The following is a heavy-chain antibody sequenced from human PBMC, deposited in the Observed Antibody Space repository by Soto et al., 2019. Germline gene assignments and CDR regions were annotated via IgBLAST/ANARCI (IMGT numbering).Heavy chain of an antibody. CDR2: IYYSGST. J-gene: IGHJ5*02. Sequence: QMQLQESGPGLVKPSQTLSLTCTVSGGSISSGGYYWSWIRQHPGKGLEWIGYIYYSGSTYFNPSLKSRLTLSVDTSKTQCSLQLSSVTAADTAVYCCARAGHSSSSKGANWFDPWGQGTLVTVST. CDR1: GGSISSGGYY. CDR3: ARAGHSSSSKGANWFDP. V-gene: IGHV4-31*03. D-gene: IGHD6-6*01.